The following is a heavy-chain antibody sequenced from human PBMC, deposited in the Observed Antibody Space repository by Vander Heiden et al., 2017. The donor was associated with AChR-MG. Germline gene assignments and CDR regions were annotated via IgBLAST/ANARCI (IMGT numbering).Heavy chain of an antibody. D-gene: IGHD4-17*01. CDR3: ASRDGEYGTSDY. V-gene: IGHV5-51*01. Sequence: EVQLVQSGAEVKKPGESLKISCKGSGYSFTSSWIGWVRQMPGKGLEWMGIIYPGESDTRYSPAFQGQVTISADKSIRTAYLKWRRMKASDTAMYYFASRDGEYGTSDYWGQGTLVTVSS. CDR1: GYSFTSSW. CDR2: IYPGESDT. J-gene: IGHJ4*02.